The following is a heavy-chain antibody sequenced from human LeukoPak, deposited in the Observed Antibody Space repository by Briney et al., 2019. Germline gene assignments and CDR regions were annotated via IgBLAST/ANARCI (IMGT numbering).Heavy chain of an antibody. Sequence: TSETLSLTCAVYGGSFSGYYWSWIRQPPGKGLEWIGEINHSGSTNYNPSLKSRVTISVDTSKNQFSLKLSSVTAADSAVYYCARSFNYDSSDHFDYWGQGTLVTVSS. D-gene: IGHD3-22*01. J-gene: IGHJ4*02. CDR3: ARSFNYDSSDHFDY. V-gene: IGHV4-34*01. CDR2: INHSGST. CDR1: GGSFSGYY.